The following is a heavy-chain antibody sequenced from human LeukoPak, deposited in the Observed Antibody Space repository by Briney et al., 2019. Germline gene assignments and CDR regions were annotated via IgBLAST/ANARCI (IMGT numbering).Heavy chain of an antibody. CDR1: RFTFSDYY. Sequence: PGGALRLSCAASRFTFSDYYMSWIRQAPGKGLDWVSYISSSGSYSNYADSVKGRFTTSRDNAKNSLYLQMNSLSAEDTAVYSCARVGSIEAAGTPDYWGQGTLVTVSS. V-gene: IGHV3-11*06. CDR2: ISSSGSYS. J-gene: IGHJ4*02. D-gene: IGHD6-13*01. CDR3: ARVGSIEAAGTPDY.